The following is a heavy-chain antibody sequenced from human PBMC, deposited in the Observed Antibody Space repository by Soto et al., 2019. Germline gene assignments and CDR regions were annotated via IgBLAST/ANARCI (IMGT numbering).Heavy chain of an antibody. CDR1: GFTFSSYG. Sequence: VQLVESGGGVVQPGRSLRLSCVASGFTFSSYGMYWVRQAPGKGPDWVAVIWYDGSNKYYADSVKGRFTISRDNSKNTLYLQMNSLRAEDTAVYYCAKSDVPTIAAPDYWGQGAPVTVSS. J-gene: IGHJ4*02. V-gene: IGHV3-33*06. CDR2: IWYDGSNK. CDR3: AKSDVPTIAAPDY. D-gene: IGHD5-12*01.